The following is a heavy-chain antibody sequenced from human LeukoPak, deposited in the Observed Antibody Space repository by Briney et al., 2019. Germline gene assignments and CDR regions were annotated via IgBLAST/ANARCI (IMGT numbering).Heavy chain of an antibody. D-gene: IGHD3-16*01. J-gene: IGHJ3*02. Sequence: GGSLRLSCAASGFTLSSYAMNRVLQAPGKGLEWVSAISDDGVRTYYADSVKGRFTISRDNSKRTLYLQMNSLRAEDTAVYYCAKEDLASAFDIWGQGTMVTVSS. CDR1: GFTLSSYA. V-gene: IGHV3-23*01. CDR3: AKEDLASAFDI. CDR2: ISDDGVRT.